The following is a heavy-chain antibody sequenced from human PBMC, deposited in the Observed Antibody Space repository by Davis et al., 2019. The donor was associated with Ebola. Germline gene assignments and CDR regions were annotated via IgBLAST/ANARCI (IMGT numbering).Heavy chain of an antibody. CDR1: GFTFSSYS. J-gene: IGHJ3*02. Sequence: GESLKISCAASGFTFSSYSMNWVRQAPGKGLEWVSSISSSSSYIYYADSVKGRFTISRDNAKNSLYLQMNSLRAEDTAVYYCAREQGDPYCGGDCYSRDAFDIWGQGTMVTVSS. V-gene: IGHV3-21*01. CDR2: ISSSSSYI. CDR3: AREQGDPYCGGDCYSRDAFDI. D-gene: IGHD2-21*01.